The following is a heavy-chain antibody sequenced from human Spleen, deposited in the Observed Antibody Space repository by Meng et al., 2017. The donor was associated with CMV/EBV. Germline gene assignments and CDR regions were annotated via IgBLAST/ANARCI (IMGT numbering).Heavy chain of an antibody. Sequence: ASVKVSCKASGYTFTGYYMHWVRQAPGQGLEWMGWINPNSGATNSIQKFQGRVTLTRDSSISTAYMELSSLRTDDTAVYYCARDLVPEKFYFYYAMDVWGHGTTVTVSS. CDR2: INPNSGAT. D-gene: IGHD3-10*01. J-gene: IGHJ6*02. V-gene: IGHV1-2*02. CDR3: ARDLVPEKFYFYYAMDV. CDR1: GYTFTGYY.